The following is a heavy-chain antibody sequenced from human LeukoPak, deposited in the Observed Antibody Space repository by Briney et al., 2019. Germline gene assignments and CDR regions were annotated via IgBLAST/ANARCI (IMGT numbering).Heavy chain of an antibody. D-gene: IGHD6-19*01. J-gene: IGHJ6*01. V-gene: IGHV1-8*02. Sequence: ASVKVSCKASGYAFSSYDIRWVRQAAGQGLEWMGRINPRIGNTGYAQKFQGRITMTRSTSTSTDNMELSSLRYEDTAMYFCAREGIALAATPPSTTYSYCGVEVSGQGAT. CDR3: AREGIALAATPPSTTYSYCGVEV. CDR2: INPRIGNT. CDR1: GYAFSSYD.